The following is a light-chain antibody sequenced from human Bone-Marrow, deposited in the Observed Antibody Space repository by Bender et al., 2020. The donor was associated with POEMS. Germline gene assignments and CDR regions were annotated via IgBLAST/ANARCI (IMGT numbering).Light chain of an antibody. CDR1: SSNIGKNA. CDR2: HDD. J-gene: IGLJ2*01. CDR3: AAWDDSLNAVI. Sequence: QSVLTQPPSLSEAPRQRVTISCSGSSSNIGKNAVSWYQQLPEKAPKLLIYHDDLLPSGVSDRFSGSKSGTSASLAISGLQSEDEADYYCAAWDDSLNAVIFGGGTKLTVL. V-gene: IGLV1-36*01.